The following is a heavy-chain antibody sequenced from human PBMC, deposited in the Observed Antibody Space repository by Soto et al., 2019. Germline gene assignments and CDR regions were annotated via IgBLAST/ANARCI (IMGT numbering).Heavy chain of an antibody. CDR2: ISVHDDGT. V-gene: IGHV3-23*01. CDR3: AREGAPMLRGLIVTWYLDY. D-gene: IGHD3-10*01. Sequence: EVQLLDSGGGLVQPGGSLRLSCAASGFTFTTYGMTWVRQAPGRGLVGVSSISVHDDGTDYAYSVKGRFTISRVNTKSTVILQMTSLRAEHTAVYYGAREGAPMLRGLIVTWYLDYWGQGPLVTVSS. CDR1: GFTFTTYG. J-gene: IGHJ4*02.